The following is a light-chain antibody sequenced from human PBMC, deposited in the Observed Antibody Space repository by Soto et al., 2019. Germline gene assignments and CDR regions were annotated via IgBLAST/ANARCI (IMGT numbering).Light chain of an antibody. CDR2: DVS. CDR3: QQYDYSRS. Sequence: DIQMTQSPSTVSASLGDRVTITCRASQNIATWLAWYQQKPGKAPKLLIYDVSNLESGVPSRFSGSGSGTEFTLTITSLQPEDFAIYYCQQYDYSRSFGQGTKVDIK. CDR1: QNIATW. V-gene: IGKV1-5*01. J-gene: IGKJ1*01.